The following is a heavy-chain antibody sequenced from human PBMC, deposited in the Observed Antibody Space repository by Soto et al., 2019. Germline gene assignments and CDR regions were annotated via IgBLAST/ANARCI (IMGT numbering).Heavy chain of an antibody. Sequence: QVQLQESGPGLVKPSQTLSLTCTVSGGSISSGGYYWSWIRQHPGKGLEWVGYIYYSGSTYYNPSLKRRVTISVDTSKNQFSLKVSSVTAADTAVYYCARGRFGGSPDYWGQGTLVTVSS. J-gene: IGHJ4*02. CDR3: ARGRFGGSPDY. CDR1: GGSISSGGYY. CDR2: IYYSGST. V-gene: IGHV4-31*03. D-gene: IGHD3-16*01.